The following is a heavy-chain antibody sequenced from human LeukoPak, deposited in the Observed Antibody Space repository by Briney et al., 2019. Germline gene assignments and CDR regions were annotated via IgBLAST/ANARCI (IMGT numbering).Heavy chain of an antibody. CDR2: IRSTGSI. V-gene: IGHV4-4*07. J-gene: IGHJ5*02. CDR1: GGSISSYY. Sequence: SETLSLTCTVSGGSISSYYWTWLRQPAGKGLEWIGRIRSTGSIDYSSSLKSRLKISMDTSQSQISLRLTSVTAADTAVYFCASEDDWFGRNWLDPWGQGILVSVSS. CDR3: ASEDDWFGRNWLDP. D-gene: IGHD3-10*01.